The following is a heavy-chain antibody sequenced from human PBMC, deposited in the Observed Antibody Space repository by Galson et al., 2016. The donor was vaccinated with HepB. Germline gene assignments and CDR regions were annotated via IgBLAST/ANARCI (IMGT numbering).Heavy chain of an antibody. CDR2: ISGSGGST. J-gene: IGHJ4*02. CDR1: GFTFTNSA. V-gene: IGHV3-23*01. Sequence: SLRLSCAASGFTFTNSAMSWVRQAPGKGLEWVSGISGSGGSTYYADSVKGRFTISRDKSKNTLYLQMNSLTAEDTAVYYCAKVGSSGWYVPQSDWGQGTLVTVSS. CDR3: AKVGSSGWYVPQSD. D-gene: IGHD6-19*01.